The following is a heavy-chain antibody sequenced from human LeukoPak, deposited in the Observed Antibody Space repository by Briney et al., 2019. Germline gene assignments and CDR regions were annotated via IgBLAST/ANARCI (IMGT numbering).Heavy chain of an antibody. V-gene: IGHV3-30-3*01. J-gene: IGHJ4*02. CDR1: GFTFSSYA. Sequence: PGGSLRLSCAASGFTFSSYATHWVRQAPGKGLEGVAVISYDGSNKYYADSVKGRFTISRDNSKNTLYLQMNSLRAEDTAVYYCARDLSNSGYDAPDDYWGQGTLVTVSS. CDR2: ISYDGSNK. D-gene: IGHD5-12*01. CDR3: ARDLSNSGYDAPDDY.